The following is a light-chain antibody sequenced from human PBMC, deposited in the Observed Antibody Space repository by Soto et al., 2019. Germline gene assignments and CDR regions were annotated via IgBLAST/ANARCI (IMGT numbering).Light chain of an antibody. J-gene: IGKJ2*01. CDR1: QSISSW. CDR2: KAS. CDR3: QHYNSLYT. Sequence: DIQMTQSPSTLSASVGDRVTITCRASQSISSWLAWYQQKPGKAHKLLIYKASSLESGVPSRFSGSGSVTEFHLNISSLQPDEFATYYCQHYNSLYTFGQVTKLEIK. V-gene: IGKV1-5*03.